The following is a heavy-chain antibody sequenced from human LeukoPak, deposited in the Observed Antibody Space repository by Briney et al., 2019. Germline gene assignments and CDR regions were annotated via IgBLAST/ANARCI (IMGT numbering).Heavy chain of an antibody. CDR2: IYYSGST. D-gene: IGHD1-20*01. V-gene: IGHV4-39*01. J-gene: IGHJ6*03. Sequence: SETLSLTCTVSGGSISSSSYYWGWIRQPPGKGLEWIGSIYYSGSTYYNPSLKSRVTISVDTSKNQFSLKLSSVTAADTAVYYGSRITGTYYYMDVWGKGTTVTVSS. CDR3: SRITGTYYYMDV. CDR1: GGSISSSSYY.